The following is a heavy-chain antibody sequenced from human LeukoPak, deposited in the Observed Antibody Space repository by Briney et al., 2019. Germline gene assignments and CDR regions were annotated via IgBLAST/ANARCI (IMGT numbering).Heavy chain of an antibody. J-gene: IGHJ6*01. CDR1: GYTFTSYY. D-gene: IGHD6-19*01. Sequence: ASVKVSCKASGYTFTSYYMHWVRQAPGQGLEWMGIINPSGGSTSYAQKFQGRVTMTRDTSTSTVYVELSSLRSGDTAVYYCARMDSSGWYYYYGMDVWGQGTTVTVSS. CDR3: ARMDSSGWYYYYGMDV. V-gene: IGHV1-46*01. CDR2: INPSGGST.